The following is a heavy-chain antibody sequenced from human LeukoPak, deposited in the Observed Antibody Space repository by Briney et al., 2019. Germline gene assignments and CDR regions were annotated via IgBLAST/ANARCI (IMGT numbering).Heavy chain of an antibody. CDR1: GGSVTSYF. J-gene: IGHJ1*01. Sequence: SDTLSLSCTAPGGSVTSYFGTWFRQPPGKGLQSNGYCYHSGTTNYSPSLKSRVSRSVDTSKTQFSLNLRSVTAADTAVYYCAQMAPFSPSFSQQWGQGTLVTVSS. D-gene: IGHD5-24*01. CDR2: CYHSGTT. V-gene: IGHV4-59*02. CDR3: AQMAPFSPSFSQQ.